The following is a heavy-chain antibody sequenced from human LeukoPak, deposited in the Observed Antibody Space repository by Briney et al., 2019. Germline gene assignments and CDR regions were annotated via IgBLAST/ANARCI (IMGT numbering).Heavy chain of an antibody. CDR3: ARGSPIQLWFYPFPAWTHFDY. J-gene: IGHJ4*02. V-gene: IGHV4-34*01. Sequence: SETLSLTCAVYGGSFSGYYWSWIRQPPGKGLEGIGEINHSGRTNYNPSLKRRVTISVDTSKHQFSLKLSSVTAADTAVYYCARGSPIQLWFYPFPAWTHFDYWGQGTLVTVSS. D-gene: IGHD5-18*01. CDR2: INHSGRT. CDR1: GGSFSGYY.